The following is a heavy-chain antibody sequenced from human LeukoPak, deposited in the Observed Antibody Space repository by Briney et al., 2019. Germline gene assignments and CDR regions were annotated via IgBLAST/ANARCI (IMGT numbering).Heavy chain of an antibody. D-gene: IGHD3-3*01. CDR2: IYPGDSDT. Sequence: GESLKISCKGSGYSFTSYWISWVRQMPGKGLEWMGIIYPGDSDTKYSPSLQGQVTISADKSISTAYLQWSSLKASDTAVYYCARLRYDFWNGHDYFYCGMDVWGRGTTVTVSS. CDR3: ARLRYDFWNGHDYFYCGMDV. CDR1: GYSFTSYW. V-gene: IGHV5-51*01. J-gene: IGHJ6*02.